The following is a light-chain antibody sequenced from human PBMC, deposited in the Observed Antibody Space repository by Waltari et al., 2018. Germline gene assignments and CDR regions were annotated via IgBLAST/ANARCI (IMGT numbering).Light chain of an antibody. J-gene: IGKJ1*01. CDR3: LQDYNYPWT. CDR1: QGIRND. CDR2: AAS. V-gene: IGKV1-6*01. Sequence: AIQMTQSPSSLSASVGDRVTITCRASQGIRNDLGWYQQKPGKAPTLLIYAASSLHSGVPSRFSGSGSGTYFTLTISSLQPEDFATYYCLQDYNYPWTFGQGTKVEIK.